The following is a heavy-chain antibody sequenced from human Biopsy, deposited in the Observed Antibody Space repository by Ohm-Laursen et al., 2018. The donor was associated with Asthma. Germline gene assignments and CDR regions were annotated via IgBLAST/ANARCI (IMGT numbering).Heavy chain of an antibody. J-gene: IGHJ2*01. V-gene: IGHV4-34*01. D-gene: IGHD1-1*01. CDR1: GGSFSSNY. Sequence: PGTLSLTCAVYGGSFSSNYWSWIRQTPGKGLEWLGDTHHSGYTNYNPSLSSRLTLSVDTSKNQFSLRLTSVTAADTAVYYCARAIGTGDWYFDVWGRGTLVTVSS. CDR2: THHSGYT. CDR3: ARAIGTGDWYFDV.